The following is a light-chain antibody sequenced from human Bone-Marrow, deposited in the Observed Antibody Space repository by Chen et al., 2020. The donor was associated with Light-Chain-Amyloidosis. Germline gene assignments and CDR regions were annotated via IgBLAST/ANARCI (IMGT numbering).Light chain of an antibody. V-gene: IGLV3-25*03. CDR1: ALPTKY. J-gene: IGLJ2*01. CDR3: QSADSSGTYEVI. Sequence: SYALTHPPSVSVSPGHTARPPCSGDALPTKYAYGYQQKPGEAPVLVIQRDAERPSGVSERFSGSSSGTTATLTISGVQAEDEADYHCQSADSSGTYEVIFGGGTKLTVL. CDR2: RDA.